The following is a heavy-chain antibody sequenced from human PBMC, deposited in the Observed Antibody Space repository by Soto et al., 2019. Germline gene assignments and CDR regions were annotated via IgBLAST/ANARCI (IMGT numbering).Heavy chain of an antibody. D-gene: IGHD3-22*01. Sequence: SVKVCCKASGFTFTSSALQLVRRARGQRLEWIGWIVVGSGNTNYAQKFQERVTITRDMSTSTAYMELSSLRSEDTAVYYCAAGALYYYDTPGGFDPWGQGTMVTVSS. CDR1: GFTFTSSA. CDR3: AAGALYYYDTPGGFDP. J-gene: IGHJ5*02. V-gene: IGHV1-58*01. CDR2: IVVGSGNT.